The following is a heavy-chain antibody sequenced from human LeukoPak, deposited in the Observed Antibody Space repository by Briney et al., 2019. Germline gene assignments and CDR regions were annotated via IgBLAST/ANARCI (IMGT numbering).Heavy chain of an antibody. CDR1: GGTSSSYA. Sequence: SVKVSCKASGGTSSSYAFSWMRQAPGQGLEWMGRIIPIYDPVDYAQRFQGRVTITADESTNTVYMELNSLRSEDTAVYYCARATYDILTGYIRHDAFDIWGQGTMVTVSS. J-gene: IGHJ3*02. D-gene: IGHD3-9*01. CDR2: IIPIYDPV. V-gene: IGHV1-69*15. CDR3: ARATYDILTGYIRHDAFDI.